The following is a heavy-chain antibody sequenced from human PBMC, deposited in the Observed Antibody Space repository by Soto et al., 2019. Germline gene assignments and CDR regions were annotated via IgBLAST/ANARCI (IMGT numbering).Heavy chain of an antibody. CDR1: GFTFSSYA. J-gene: IGHJ4*02. D-gene: IGHD3-10*01. CDR2: ISGSGGST. V-gene: IGHV3-23*01. Sequence: GGSLRLSCAASGFTFSSYAMSWVRQAPGKGLEWVSAISGSGGSTYYADSVKGRFTISRDNSKNTLYLQMNSLRAEDTAVYYCAKWDYYGSGSLNINYFDYWGQGTLVTVSS. CDR3: AKWDYYGSGSLNINYFDY.